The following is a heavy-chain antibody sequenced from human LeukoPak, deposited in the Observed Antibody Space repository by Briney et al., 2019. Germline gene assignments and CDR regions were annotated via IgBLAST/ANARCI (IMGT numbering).Heavy chain of an antibody. V-gene: IGHV4-39*07. CDR1: GVSISSSSYY. CDR2: IYYSGST. CDR3: ARAPLY. J-gene: IGHJ4*02. Sequence: SETLSLTCTVSGVSISSSSYYWGWIRQPPGKVLEWIGSIYYSGSTYYNPSLKSRVTISVDTSKNQFSLKLSSVTAADTAVYYCARAPLYWGQGTLVTVSS.